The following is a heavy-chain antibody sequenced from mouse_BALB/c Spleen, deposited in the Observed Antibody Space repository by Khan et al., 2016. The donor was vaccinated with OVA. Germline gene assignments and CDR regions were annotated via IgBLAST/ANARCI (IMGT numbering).Heavy chain of an antibody. CDR1: GYTFTRSW. J-gene: IGHJ3*01. Sequence: VQLKQSGTVLARPGASVKMSCKASGYTFTRSWMHWVKQRPGQGLEWIGAIYPGNSDTNYNEKFKGKAKLTAVTSTSTAYMELSSLTNEDSAGYYCTRRSWDVAGFAYWGQGTLVTVSA. V-gene: IGHV1-5*01. CDR3: TRRSWDVAGFAY. D-gene: IGHD4-1*01. CDR2: IYPGNSDT.